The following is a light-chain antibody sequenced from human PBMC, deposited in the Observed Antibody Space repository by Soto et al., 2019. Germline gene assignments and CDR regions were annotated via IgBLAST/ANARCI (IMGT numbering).Light chain of an antibody. V-gene: IGKV3-20*01. CDR1: QSVSSY. CDR2: GAS. CDR3: HHYGRSPGT. J-gene: IGKJ1*01. Sequence: IVVTQSPATLSLSAGERASVSLRASQSVSSYLAWYQQKPGQAPRLLIYGASSRATGIPDRFSGSGSGTDFTLTISRLQPEDFAVYYCHHYGRSPGTFGQGTKVDIK.